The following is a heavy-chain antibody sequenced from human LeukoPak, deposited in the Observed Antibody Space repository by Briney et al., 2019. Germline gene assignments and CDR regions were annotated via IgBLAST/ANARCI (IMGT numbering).Heavy chain of an antibody. CDR3: ARRGTIAVPVFWFDP. CDR2: IKQDGTEK. D-gene: IGHD6-19*01. Sequence: PGGSLRLSCVASGFTFSSYWMSWVRQAPGKGLEWVASIKQDGTEKYYLDSLDGRFTISRDNAKNSVHLQINRLRAEDTAVYYCARRGTIAVPVFWFDPWGQGTLVIVSS. V-gene: IGHV3-7*01. CDR1: GFTFSSYW. J-gene: IGHJ5*02.